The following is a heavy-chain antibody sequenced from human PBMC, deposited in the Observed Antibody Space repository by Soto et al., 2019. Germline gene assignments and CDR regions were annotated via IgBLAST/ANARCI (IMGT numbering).Heavy chain of an antibody. CDR1: GFTFSSYA. Sequence: GGSLRLSCAASGFTFSSYALSWVRQAPGKGLEWVSAISGGGGSTYYADSVKGRFTISRDNSKNTLYLQMNSLRAEDTSVYYCAKERHHCSSTICYVLDYFDSWGQGTLVTVSS. J-gene: IGHJ4*02. CDR3: AKERHHCSSTICYVLDYFDS. D-gene: IGHD2-2*01. CDR2: ISGGGGST. V-gene: IGHV3-23*01.